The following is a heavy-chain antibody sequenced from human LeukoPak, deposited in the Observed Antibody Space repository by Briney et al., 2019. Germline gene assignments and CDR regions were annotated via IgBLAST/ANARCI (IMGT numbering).Heavy chain of an antibody. CDR2: SNPNSGDT. J-gene: IGHJ5*02. D-gene: IGHD6-13*01. CDR1: GYTFTGYY. CDR3: AREVGYSSSWFGRFDP. V-gene: IGHV1-2*06. Sequence: ASVKVSCKASGYTFTGYYIHWVRQAPGQGLEWMGRSNPNSGDTNYAQKFQGRVTMTRDTSASTVYMELSRLRSDDTAVYYCAREVGYSSSWFGRFDPWGQGTLVTVSS.